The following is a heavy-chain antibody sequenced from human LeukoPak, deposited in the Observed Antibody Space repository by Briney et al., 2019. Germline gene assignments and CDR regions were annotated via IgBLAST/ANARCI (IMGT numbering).Heavy chain of an antibody. Sequence: ASVKVSFKASGYTFTSYGISWVRQAPGQGLEWMGWISAYNGNTNYAQKLQGRVTMTTDTSTSTAYMELRSLRSDDTAVYYCARDSGSYYVRRYFDYWGQGTLVTVSS. CDR1: GYTFTSYG. CDR3: ARDSGSYYVRRYFDY. D-gene: IGHD1-26*01. CDR2: ISAYNGNT. V-gene: IGHV1-18*01. J-gene: IGHJ4*02.